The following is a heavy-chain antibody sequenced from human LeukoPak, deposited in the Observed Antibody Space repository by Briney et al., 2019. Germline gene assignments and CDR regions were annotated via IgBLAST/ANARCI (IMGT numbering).Heavy chain of an antibody. CDR2: IKEDESET. J-gene: IGHJ5*02. Sequence: PGGSLSLSCAASGFTISTCWMNWVRQAPGQGLEWVANIKEDESETYYVDSVKGRFTISRDNAKNSLYLEMSSLRAEDTAVYYCAGGHYGDYAWGRGTLVTVSS. CDR1: GFTISTCW. V-gene: IGHV3-7*01. CDR3: AGGHYGDYA. D-gene: IGHD4-17*01.